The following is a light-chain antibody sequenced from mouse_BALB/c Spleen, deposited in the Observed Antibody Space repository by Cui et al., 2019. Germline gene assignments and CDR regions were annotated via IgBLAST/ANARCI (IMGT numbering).Light chain of an antibody. J-gene: IGKJ5*01. CDR1: KSINKY. CDR3: QQHNEYPLT. Sequence: DVQITQSPSYLAASPGETITINCRASKSINKYLAWYQEKPGKTNKLLIYSASTLQSGIPSRFSGSGSGTDFTLTISSLEPEDIAIYYCQQHNEYPLTFGAGTKLELK. CDR2: SAS. V-gene: IGKV16-104*01.